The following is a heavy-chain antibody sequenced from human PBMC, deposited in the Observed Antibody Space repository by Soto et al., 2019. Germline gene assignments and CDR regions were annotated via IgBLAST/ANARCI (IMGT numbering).Heavy chain of an antibody. Sequence: GGSLRLSCAAPGFSFIDYAINWARQVPGRGQEYVAGIGGRGGNAFYADSMKGRFSISRDNSKNTVYLHMHNLRVDDSAMYYCAKARHSGDFAGSYDSWGQGTLVTVSS. CDR1: GFSFIDYA. V-gene: IGHV3-23*01. D-gene: IGHD2-21*02. CDR3: AKARHSGDFAGSYDS. J-gene: IGHJ5*02. CDR2: IGGRGGNA.